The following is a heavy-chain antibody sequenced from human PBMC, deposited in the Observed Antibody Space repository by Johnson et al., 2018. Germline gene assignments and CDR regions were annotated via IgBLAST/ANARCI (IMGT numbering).Heavy chain of an antibody. CDR1: GFTFSSYA. CDR3: GRDGHDGRFSRGGYYYYMDV. D-gene: IGHD5-12*01. V-gene: IGHV3-30-3*01. CDR2: ISYDGSNK. J-gene: IGHJ6*03. Sequence: QVQLVESGGGVVQPGRSLRLSCAASGFTFSSYAMHWVRQAPGKGLEWVAVISYDGSNKYYADSVKGRFTISRDNSKNTLYLQMNSLRAEDRAGYYCGRDGHDGRFSRGGYYYYMDVGGKGTTVTVSS.